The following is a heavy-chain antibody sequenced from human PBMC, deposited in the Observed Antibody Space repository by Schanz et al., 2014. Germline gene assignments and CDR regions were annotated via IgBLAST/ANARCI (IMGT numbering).Heavy chain of an antibody. CDR2: IGGSGGST. J-gene: IGHJ3*02. Sequence: PGGSLRLSCAASGFTFSSYLMSWVRQAPGKGLEWVSGIGGSGGSTDYADSVKGRFTISRDNSKNTVHLQMNSLRAEDTAVYFCAKDRWRATVMVDAFDIWGQGTKVTVSS. CDR1: GFTFSSYL. D-gene: IGHD4-4*01. CDR3: AKDRWRATVMVDAFDI. V-gene: IGHV3-23*01.